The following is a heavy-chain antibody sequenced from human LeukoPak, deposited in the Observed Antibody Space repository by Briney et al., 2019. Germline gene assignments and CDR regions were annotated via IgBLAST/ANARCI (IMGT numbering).Heavy chain of an antibody. D-gene: IGHD4-17*01. Sequence: GGSLRLPCAASGFSFSSFAMTWVRQAPGKGLEWVSSITGGHYATYNTDSVKGRFTISRDNAKNTLYLQMNSLRADDTAIYYCTKDPNGDYIGAFDPWGQGTLVTVSS. CDR3: TKDPNGDYIGAFDP. CDR1: GFSFSSFA. CDR2: ITGGHYAT. J-gene: IGHJ5*02. V-gene: IGHV3-23*01.